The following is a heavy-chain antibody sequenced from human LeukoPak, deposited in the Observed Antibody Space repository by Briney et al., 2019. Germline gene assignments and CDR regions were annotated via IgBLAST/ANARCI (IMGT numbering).Heavy chain of an antibody. V-gene: IGHV3-9*03. CDR2: ISWNSGST. CDR1: GFTFDDYA. Sequence: AGGSLRLSCAASGFTFDDYAMHWVRQAPGKGLEWVSGISWNSGSTGYADSVKGRFTISRDNAKNSLYLQMNSLRAEDMALYYCAKAVAGRLYYFDYWGQGTLVTVSS. D-gene: IGHD6-19*01. CDR3: AKAVAGRLYYFDY. J-gene: IGHJ4*02.